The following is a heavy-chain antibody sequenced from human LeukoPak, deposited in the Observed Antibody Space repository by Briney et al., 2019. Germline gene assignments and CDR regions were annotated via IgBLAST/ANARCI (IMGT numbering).Heavy chain of an antibody. CDR3: ASGRDIGYDYGDFFDY. J-gene: IGHJ4*02. CDR2: ISSSSSTI. V-gene: IGHV3-48*01. CDR1: GSGFTFSSYG. Sequence: PGGSLRLSCAASGSGFTFSSYGMHWVRQAPGKGLEWVSYISSSSSTIYYADSVKGRFTISRDNAKNSLYLQMNSLRAEDTAVYYCASGRDIGYDYGDFFDYWGQGTLVTVSS. D-gene: IGHD4-17*01.